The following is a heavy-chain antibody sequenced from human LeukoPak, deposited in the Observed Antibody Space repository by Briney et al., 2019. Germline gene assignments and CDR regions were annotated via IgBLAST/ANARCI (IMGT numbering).Heavy chain of an antibody. V-gene: IGHV3-21*01. Sequence: GGSLRLSCAASGFTLSSYTMNWVRQAPGKGLEWVSSISDTSSDINYADSVKGRFTISRDNAKNSLYLQMNSLRAEDTAVYYCTRDYTSSWYKYSFDMWGQGTMVTVSS. CDR3: TRDYTSSWYKYSFDM. D-gene: IGHD6-13*01. CDR2: ISDTSSDI. CDR1: GFTLSSYT. J-gene: IGHJ3*02.